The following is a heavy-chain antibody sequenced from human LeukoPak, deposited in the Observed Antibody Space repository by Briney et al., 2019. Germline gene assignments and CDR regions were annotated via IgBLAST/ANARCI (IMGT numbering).Heavy chain of an antibody. CDR3: ARDLRTPSDTNIAIDY. D-gene: IGHD4-23*01. J-gene: IGHJ4*02. Sequence: GGSPRLSWAASGFTFSSYWMHWGRQTPGKGGVWVSRIKSDGSSASYADSVKGRFTISRDNAKNTLYLQMNSLRAEDTAVYYCARDLRTPSDTNIAIDYWGQGTLVTVSS. CDR2: IKSDGSSA. CDR1: GFTFSSYW. V-gene: IGHV3-74*01.